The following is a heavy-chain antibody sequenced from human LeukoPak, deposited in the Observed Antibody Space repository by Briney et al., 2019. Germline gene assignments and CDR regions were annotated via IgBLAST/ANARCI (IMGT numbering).Heavy chain of an antibody. CDR2: ISSSSSYI. CDR1: GFTFSSYS. V-gene: IGHV3-21*01. Sequence: PGGSLRLSCAASGFTFSSYSMNWVRQAPGKGLEWVSSISSSSSYIYYADPVKGRFTISRDNAKNSLYLQMNSLRAEDTAVYYCARDGVSSGWYDAGYFDYWGQGTLVTVSS. D-gene: IGHD6-19*01. CDR3: ARDGVSSGWYDAGYFDY. J-gene: IGHJ4*02.